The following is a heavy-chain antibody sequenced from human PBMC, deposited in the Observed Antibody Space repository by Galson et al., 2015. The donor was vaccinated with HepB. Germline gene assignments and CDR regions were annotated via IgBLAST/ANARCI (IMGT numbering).Heavy chain of an antibody. V-gene: IGHV3-48*01. J-gene: IGHJ2*01. CDR3: ARPPGEQWLVPVIWYFDL. D-gene: IGHD6-19*01. Sequence: SLRLSCAASGFTFSSYSMNWVRQAPGKELEWVSYISSSSSTIYYADSVKGRFTISRDNAKNSLYLQMNSLRAEDTAVYYCARPPGEQWLVPVIWYFDLWGRGPLVTVSS. CDR1: GFTFSSYS. CDR2: ISSSSSTI.